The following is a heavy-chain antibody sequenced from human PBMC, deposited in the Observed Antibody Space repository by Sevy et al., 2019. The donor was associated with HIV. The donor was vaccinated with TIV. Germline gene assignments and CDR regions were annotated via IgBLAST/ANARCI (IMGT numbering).Heavy chain of an antibody. CDR3: ARDGTQYYYDSSGYYHRDAFDI. Sequence: GGSLRLSCAASGFTFSSYSMNWVRQAPGKGLEWVSSISSSSSYIYYADSVKGRFTISRDNAKNSLYLQMNSLRAEDTAVYYCARDGTQYYYDSSGYYHRDAFDIWGQGIMVTVSS. D-gene: IGHD3-22*01. J-gene: IGHJ3*02. CDR1: GFTFSSYS. V-gene: IGHV3-21*01. CDR2: ISSSSSYI.